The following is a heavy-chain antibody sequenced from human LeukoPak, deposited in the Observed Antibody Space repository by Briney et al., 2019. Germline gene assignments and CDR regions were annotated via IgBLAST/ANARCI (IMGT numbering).Heavy chain of an antibody. D-gene: IGHD2-15*01. V-gene: IGHV3-30*02. CDR3: AKAACGGSCYSHYYYYMDV. J-gene: IGHJ6*03. CDR2: IQNDGSNK. Sequence: PAGSLRLTCAASGFTFSSYGRHWVRQAPGKGLEGVAFIQNDGSNKYYAAPVKGRFTIARDNCKNTLYLQMNSLRAEDTAVYYCAKAACGGSCYSHYYYYMDVWGKGTTVTVSS. CDR1: GFTFSSYG.